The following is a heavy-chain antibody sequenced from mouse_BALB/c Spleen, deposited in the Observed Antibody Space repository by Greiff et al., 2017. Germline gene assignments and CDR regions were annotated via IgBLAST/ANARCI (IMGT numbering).Heavy chain of an antibody. CDR2: IWAGGST. CDR1: GFSLTSYG. D-gene: IGHD1-1*01. CDR3: ARGPPYYGSSWGYFDV. Sequence: QVQLKQSGPGLVAPSQSLSITCTVSGFSLTSYGVHWVRQPPGKGLEWLGVIWAGGSTNYNSALMSRLSISKDNSKSQVFLKMNSLQTDDTAMYYCARGPPYYGSSWGYFDVWGAGTTVTVSS. J-gene: IGHJ1*01. V-gene: IGHV2-9*02.